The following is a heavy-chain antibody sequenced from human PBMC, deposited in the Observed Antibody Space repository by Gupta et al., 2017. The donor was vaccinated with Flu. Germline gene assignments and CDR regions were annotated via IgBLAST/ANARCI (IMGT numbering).Heavy chain of an antibody. CDR1: SDYF. J-gene: IGHJ6*03. Sequence: SDYFMGWCRQAPGKGLEWIAYINGVDRPKYYADYVKGRFTIARDNARNSMYLHMNNLRVEGTALVYCAGYRDQVGTMDVWGRGTTVTVSS. V-gene: IGHV3-11*01. CDR2: INGVDRPK. D-gene: IGHD3-16*02. CDR3: AGYRDQVGTMDV.